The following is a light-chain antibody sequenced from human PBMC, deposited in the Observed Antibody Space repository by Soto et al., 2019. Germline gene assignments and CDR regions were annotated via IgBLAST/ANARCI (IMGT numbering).Light chain of an antibody. J-gene: IGLJ1*01. CDR3: TSYTKDSPLV. CDR2: EVT. CDR1: SNDVGGYNY. V-gene: IGLV2-14*01. Sequence: QSALTQPASVSGSPGQSITISCTGTSNDVGGYNYVSWFQQQPGRAPKLLIYEVTNRPSGVSHRFSGSKSGNTASLTISGLQPEDEADYYCTSYTKDSPLVFGTGTKVTVL.